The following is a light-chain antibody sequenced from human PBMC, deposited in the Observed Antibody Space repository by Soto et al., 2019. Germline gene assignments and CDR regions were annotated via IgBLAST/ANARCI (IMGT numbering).Light chain of an antibody. V-gene: IGKV3-20*01. CDR1: QSVSSSH. Sequence: EIVLTQSPGTLSLSPGERATLSCRASQSVSSSHLAWYQQKPGQAPRLLIYGASSRATCIPDRFSGSGSGTDFTLTISRLEPEDFAVYYCQQYGSSPRVTFGQGTRLEIK. CDR2: GAS. CDR3: QQYGSSPRVT. J-gene: IGKJ5*01.